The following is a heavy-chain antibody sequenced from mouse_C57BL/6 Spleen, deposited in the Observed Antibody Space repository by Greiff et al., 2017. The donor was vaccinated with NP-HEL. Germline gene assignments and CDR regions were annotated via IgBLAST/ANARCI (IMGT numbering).Heavy chain of an antibody. CDR2: INPGSGGT. CDR1: GYAFTNYL. CDR3: ARAGTVDY. Sequence: QVQLQQSGAELVRPGTSVKVSCKASGYAFTNYLIEWVKQRPGQGLEWIGVINPGSGGTNYNEKFKGKATLTADKASSTAYMQLSGLTSEDSAVYFCARAGTVDYWGKGTTLTVSS. D-gene: IGHD4-1*01. J-gene: IGHJ2*01. V-gene: IGHV1-54*01.